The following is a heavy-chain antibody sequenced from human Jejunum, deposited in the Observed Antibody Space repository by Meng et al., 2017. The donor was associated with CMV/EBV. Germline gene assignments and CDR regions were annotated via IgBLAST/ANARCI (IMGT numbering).Heavy chain of an antibody. CDR3: AGFSDFDYNYFSLNS. V-gene: IGHV3-30*19. Sequence: SGFGFRGFRMHWFRQAPGKGPEWVALISSDGSRHSYADSVKGRFTISRDNSKSTLYLQMDSLRPEDTAVYHCAGFSDFDYNYFSLNSWGQGTLVTVSS. J-gene: IGHJ4*02. CDR2: ISSDGSRH. CDR1: GFGFRGFR. D-gene: IGHD3/OR15-3a*01.